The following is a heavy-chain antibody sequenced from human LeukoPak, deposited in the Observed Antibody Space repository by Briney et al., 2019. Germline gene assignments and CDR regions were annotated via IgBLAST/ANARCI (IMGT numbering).Heavy chain of an antibody. J-gene: IGHJ4*02. CDR3: ARESDSSSWYPTPNYFDY. CDR1: GFTFSSYW. CDR2: IKQDGSEK. D-gene: IGHD6-13*01. V-gene: IGHV3-7*01. Sequence: GGSLRLSCAASGFTFSSYWMSWVRQAPGKGLEWVANIKQDGSEKYYVDSVKGRFTISRDNAKNSLYLQMNSLRAEDTAVYYCARESDSSSWYPTPNYFDYWGQGTLVTVSS.